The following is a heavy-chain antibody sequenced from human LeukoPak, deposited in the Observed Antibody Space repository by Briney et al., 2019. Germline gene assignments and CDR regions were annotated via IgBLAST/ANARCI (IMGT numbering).Heavy chain of an antibody. D-gene: IGHD1-1*01. CDR3: ARVRSSNNWEAWFVP. V-gene: IGHV1-8*01. J-gene: IGHJ5*02. CDR1: RYTFTNYD. Sequence: ASVKVSCKASRYTFTNYDINWVRQATGQGLEWMGWMNPNSGNTGYAQKFQVRVTMTGNTSISTAYMELSSLRSEDTAVYYCARVRSSNNWEAWFVPWGQGTLVTVSS. CDR2: MNPNSGNT.